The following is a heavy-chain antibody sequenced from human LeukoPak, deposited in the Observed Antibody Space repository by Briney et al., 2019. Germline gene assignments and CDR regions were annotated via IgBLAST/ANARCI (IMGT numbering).Heavy chain of an antibody. CDR2: ISAYNGNT. CDR1: GYTFTSYG. V-gene: IGHV1-18*01. D-gene: IGHD6-6*01. J-gene: IGHJ6*03. CDR3: ATLTQGGIAARPTRHYYYYYMDV. Sequence: ASVKVSCKASGYTFTSYGISWVRQAPGQGLEWMGWISAYNGNTNYAQKLQGRVTMTTDTSTSTAYMELRSLRSDDTAVYYCATLTQGGIAARPTRHYYYYYMDVWGKGTTVTVSS.